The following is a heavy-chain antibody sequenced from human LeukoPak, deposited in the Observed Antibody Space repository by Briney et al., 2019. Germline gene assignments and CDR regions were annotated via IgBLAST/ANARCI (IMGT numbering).Heavy chain of an antibody. CDR3: AKDPQDCSGGSCYLGYFDY. Sequence: PGGPLRLSCAASGFTFSSYAMSWVRQAPGKGLEWVSAISGSGGSTYYADSVKGRFTISRDNSKNTLYLQMNSLRAEDTAVYYCAKDPQDCSGGSCYLGYFDYWGQGTLVTVSS. CDR2: ISGSGGST. CDR1: GFTFSSYA. J-gene: IGHJ4*02. D-gene: IGHD2-15*01. V-gene: IGHV3-23*01.